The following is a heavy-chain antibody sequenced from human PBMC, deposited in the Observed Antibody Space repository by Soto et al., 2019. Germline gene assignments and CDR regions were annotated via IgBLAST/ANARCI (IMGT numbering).Heavy chain of an antibody. Sequence: SETLSLTCTVSGGTISSWYWSWIRQPPGKGLEWIGYIYYSGSTYYNPSLKSRVTISVDTSKNQFSLKLSSVTAADTAVYYCARHYSSSLDAFDIWGQGTMVTVSS. CDR1: GGTISSWY. CDR3: ARHYSSSLDAFDI. J-gene: IGHJ3*02. D-gene: IGHD6-6*01. V-gene: IGHV4-59*06. CDR2: IYYSGST.